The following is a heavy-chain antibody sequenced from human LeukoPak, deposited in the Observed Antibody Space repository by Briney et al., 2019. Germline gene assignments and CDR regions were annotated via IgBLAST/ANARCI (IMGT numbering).Heavy chain of an antibody. CDR1: GFTFSSYG. V-gene: IGHV3-30*02. CDR3: ASIGYCRTTSCPTDNYYMDV. D-gene: IGHD2-2*01. Sequence: QSGGSLRLSCAASGFTFSSYGMHWVRQAPGKGLEWVAFIQYDGTNKYYAESVRGRFTISRDNSRTTLHLQMNSLRAEDTALYYCASIGYCRTTSCPTDNYYMDVWGKGTTVTVSS. CDR2: IQYDGTNK. J-gene: IGHJ6*03.